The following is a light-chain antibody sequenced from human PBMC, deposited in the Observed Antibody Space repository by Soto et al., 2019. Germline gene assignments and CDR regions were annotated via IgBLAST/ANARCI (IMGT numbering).Light chain of an antibody. CDR3: QQYGRSLMLT. Sequence: EIVLTQSPGTLSLSPGERATLSCRATQSVRTTSLAWYQQRPGQAPRLLIYGVSSRATGIPDRFSGSGSGTDFILTISKLEPEDFGVYYLQQYGRSLMLTVGQGTKVEIK. CDR1: QSVRTTS. V-gene: IGKV3-20*01. CDR2: GVS. J-gene: IGKJ1*01.